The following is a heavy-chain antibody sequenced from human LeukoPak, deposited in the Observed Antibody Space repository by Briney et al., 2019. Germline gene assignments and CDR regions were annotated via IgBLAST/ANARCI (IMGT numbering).Heavy chain of an antibody. Sequence: GGSLRLSCAASGFTFSSYSMTWVRQAPGKGLEWVSSISSSGGVTYYADSVKGRFTISRDNPKNTQYLQMNSLRVDDTAVYYCVKDRPNWPIDYWGQGTLVTVSS. D-gene: IGHD1-1*01. CDR1: GFTFSSYS. CDR2: ISSSGGVT. CDR3: VKDRPNWPIDY. J-gene: IGHJ4*02. V-gene: IGHV3-23*01.